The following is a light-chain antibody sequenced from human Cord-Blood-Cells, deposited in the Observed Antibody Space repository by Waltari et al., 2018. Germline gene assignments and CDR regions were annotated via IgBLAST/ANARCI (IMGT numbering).Light chain of an antibody. J-gene: IGLJ2*01. V-gene: IGLV6-57*01. CDR2: EDN. CDR3: QSYDSSNHVV. Sequence: NFMLTQPHSVSESPGKTVTIPCTRSSGRIASNYVRWYQQRPGSSPPPVIYEDNQRPSGVPDRFSGSIDSSSNSASLTISGLKTEDEADYYCQSYDSSNHVVFGGGTKLTVL. CDR1: SGRIASNY.